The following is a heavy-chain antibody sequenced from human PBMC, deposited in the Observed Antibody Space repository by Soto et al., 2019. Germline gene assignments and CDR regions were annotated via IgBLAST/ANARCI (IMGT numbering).Heavy chain of an antibody. Sequence: GSLRLSCAASGFTFSSYSMNWVRQAPGKGLEWVSSISSSSSYIYYADSVKGRFTISRDNAKNSLYLQMNSLRAEDTAVYYCARHPLSKYYYDSSGSKLGSYFDYWGQGTLVTVSS. CDR1: GFTFSSYS. D-gene: IGHD3-22*01. CDR3: ARHPLSKYYYDSSGSKLGSYFDY. J-gene: IGHJ4*02. V-gene: IGHV3-21*01. CDR2: ISSSSSYI.